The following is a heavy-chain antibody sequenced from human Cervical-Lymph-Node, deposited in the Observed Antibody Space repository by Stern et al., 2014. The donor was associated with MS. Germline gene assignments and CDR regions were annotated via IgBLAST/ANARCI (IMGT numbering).Heavy chain of an antibody. D-gene: IGHD6-19*01. J-gene: IGHJ4*02. V-gene: IGHV3-9*01. CDR3: AKDIAPRRGYSSGWSFDY. CDR1: GFTFDDYA. Sequence: VQLVESGGGLVQPGRSLRLSCAASGFTFDDYAMHWVRPAPGKGLEWVSGISWNSGSIGYADSVKGRFTISRDYAKNSLYLQMNSLRAEDTAFYYCAKDIAPRRGYSSGWSFDYWGQGTLVTVSS. CDR2: ISWNSGSI.